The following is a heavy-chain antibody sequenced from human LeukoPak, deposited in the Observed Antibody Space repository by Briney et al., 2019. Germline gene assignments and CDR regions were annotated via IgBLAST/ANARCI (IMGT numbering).Heavy chain of an antibody. CDR2: INPRGGST. J-gene: IGHJ4*02. Sequence: ASVKVSCRASGYTFIDYYIHWVRQAPGQGLEWMGIINPRGGSTIYAQSFQGRVTLTRDTSTSTLYMELNSLRSEDTAVYYCARRYYDNSGRSYGYYFDYWGQGTLVTVSS. D-gene: IGHD3-22*01. CDR1: GYTFIDYY. CDR3: ARRYYDNSGRSYGYYFDY. V-gene: IGHV1-46*01.